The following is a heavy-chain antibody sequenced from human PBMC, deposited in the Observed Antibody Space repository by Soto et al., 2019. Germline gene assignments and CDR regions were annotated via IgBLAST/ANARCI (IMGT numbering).Heavy chain of an antibody. CDR3: GRVSPPPDS. CDR1: GFTFSDYY. Sequence: LRLSCAAPGFTFSDYYLSWIRQAPGKGLEGVSYISTSGSTINYADSVKGRFTISRDTAKNSLYLQMNSLRAEDTAVYDCGRVSPPPDSWGQGTLVTVSS. CDR2: ISTSGSTI. J-gene: IGHJ4*02. V-gene: IGHV3-11*01.